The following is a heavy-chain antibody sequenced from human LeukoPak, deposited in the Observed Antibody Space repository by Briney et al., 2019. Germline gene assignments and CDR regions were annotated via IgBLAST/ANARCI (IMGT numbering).Heavy chain of an antibody. V-gene: IGHV4-59*08. J-gene: IGHJ4*02. CDR2: IYYSGST. Sequence: SETLSLTCTVSGGSISSYYWSWIRQPPGKGLEWIGNIYYSGSTNYNPSLKSRVTISVDTSKNQFSLKLSSVTAADTAVYYCARGVGATNYFDYWGQGTLVTVSS. D-gene: IGHD1-26*01. CDR1: GGSISSYY. CDR3: ARGVGATNYFDY.